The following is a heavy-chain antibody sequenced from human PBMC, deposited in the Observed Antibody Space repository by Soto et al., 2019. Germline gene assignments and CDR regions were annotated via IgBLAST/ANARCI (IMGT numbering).Heavy chain of an antibody. D-gene: IGHD6-19*01. CDR3: ARGPIYTGYSSGWFDY. CDR2: IYYSWST. J-gene: IGHJ4*02. V-gene: IGHV4-31*03. CDR1: GGSISSGGYY. Sequence: QVQLQESGPGLVKPSQTLSLTCTVSGGSISSGGYYWSWIRQHPGKGLEWIGYIYYSWSTYYNPSLKSRVTISVDPSKNQFSLKLSSVTAADTAVYYCARGPIYTGYSSGWFDYWGQGTLVTVSS.